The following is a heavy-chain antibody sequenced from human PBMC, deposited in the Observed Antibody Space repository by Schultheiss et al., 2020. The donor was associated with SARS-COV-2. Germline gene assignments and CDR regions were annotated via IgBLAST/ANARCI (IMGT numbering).Heavy chain of an antibody. CDR2: IRSKTDGGTT. V-gene: IGHV3-15*01. Sequence: GGSLRLSCAASGFTFSGSAMHWVRQASGKGLEWVGRIRSKTDGGTTDYAAPVKGRFTISRDDSKNTLYLQMNSLKTEDTAVYYCTTRFLEWLPFDYWGQGTLVTVSS. D-gene: IGHD3-3*01. CDR3: TTRFLEWLPFDY. J-gene: IGHJ4*02. CDR1: GFTFSGSA.